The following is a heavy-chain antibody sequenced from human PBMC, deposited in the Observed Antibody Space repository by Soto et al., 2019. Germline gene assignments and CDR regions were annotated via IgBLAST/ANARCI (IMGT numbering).Heavy chain of an antibody. J-gene: IGHJ6*02. CDR3: ARSIKWLGPLDYYYYGMDV. Sequence: SVKVSCKASGGTFSSYAISWVRQAPGQGLEWMGGFIPIFGTANYAQKFQGRVTITADKSTSTAYMELSSLRSEDTAVYYCARSIKWLGPLDYYYYGMDVWGQGTTVTVSS. V-gene: IGHV1-69*06. CDR1: GGTFSSYA. CDR2: FIPIFGTA. D-gene: IGHD6-19*01.